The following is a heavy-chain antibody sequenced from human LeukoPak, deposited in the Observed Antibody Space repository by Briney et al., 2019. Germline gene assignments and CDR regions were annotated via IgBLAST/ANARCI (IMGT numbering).Heavy chain of an antibody. CDR1: GYTFTGYY. D-gene: IGHD4-11*01. CDR3: ARGDILFSTVTTLHFDY. CDR2: INPNSGGT. Sequence: ASVKVSCKASGYTFTGYYMHWVRQAPGQGLEWMGWINPNSGGTNYAQKFQGRVTMTRDTSISTAYMELSRLRSDDTAVYYCARGDILFSTVTTLHFDYWGQGTLVTVSS. V-gene: IGHV1-2*02. J-gene: IGHJ4*02.